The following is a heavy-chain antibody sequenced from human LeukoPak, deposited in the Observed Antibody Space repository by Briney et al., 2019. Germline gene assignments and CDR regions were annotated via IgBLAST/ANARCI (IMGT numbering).Heavy chain of an antibody. Sequence: GGSLRLSCAASGSTFSSYAMHWVRQAPGKGLEWVAVISYDGSNKYYADSVKGRFTISRDNSKNTLYLQMNSLRAEDTAVYYCARGPKGDYPYYFDYWGQGTLVTVSS. CDR2: ISYDGSNK. D-gene: IGHD4-17*01. CDR3: ARGPKGDYPYYFDY. J-gene: IGHJ4*02. V-gene: IGHV3-30-3*01. CDR1: GSTFSSYA.